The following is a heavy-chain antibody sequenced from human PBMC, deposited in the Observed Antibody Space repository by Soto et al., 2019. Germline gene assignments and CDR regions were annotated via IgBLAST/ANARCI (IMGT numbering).Heavy chain of an antibody. J-gene: IGHJ4*02. CDR2: ISYDGSNK. CDR1: GFTFSSYG. D-gene: IGHD5-18*01. Sequence: VQLVESGGGVVQPGRSLRLSCAASGFTFSSYGMHWVRQAPGKGLEWVAVISYDGSNKYYADSVKGRFTISRDNSKNTLYLQMNSLRAEDTAVYYCAKDRSAMVKYYFDYWGQGTLVTVSS. CDR3: AKDRSAMVKYYFDY. V-gene: IGHV3-30*18.